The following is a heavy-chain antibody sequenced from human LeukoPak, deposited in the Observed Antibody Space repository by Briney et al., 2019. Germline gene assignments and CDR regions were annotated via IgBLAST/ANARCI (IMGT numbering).Heavy chain of an antibody. CDR3: ARGPPPHAAAVAFDY. CDR1: AGSIMSYY. Sequence: SETLSLTFTISAGSIMSYYWSWIRQPPGQGPEWIGYFYNSGSTKYNPSLKSRVTISLDTSKKQLSLRLSSVTAADTAAYYCARGPPPHAAAVAFDYWGQGTLVTVSS. V-gene: IGHV4-59*01. CDR2: FYNSGST. D-gene: IGHD6-13*01. J-gene: IGHJ4*02.